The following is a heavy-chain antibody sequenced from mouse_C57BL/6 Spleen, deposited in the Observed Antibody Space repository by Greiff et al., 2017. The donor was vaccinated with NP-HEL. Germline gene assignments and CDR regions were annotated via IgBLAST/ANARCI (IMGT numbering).Heavy chain of an antibody. CDR3: ARDYDKDYAMDY. D-gene: IGHD2-4*01. Sequence: EVQLQQSGAELVKPGASVKLSCTASGFNITDYYMHWVKQRTEQGLEWIGRIDPEAGETKYAPKFQGQATITAYTSSNTAYLQLSSLTSEDNAVYYCARDYDKDYAMDYWGQGTSVTVSS. CDR2: IDPEAGET. J-gene: IGHJ4*01. CDR1: GFNITDYY. V-gene: IGHV14-2*01.